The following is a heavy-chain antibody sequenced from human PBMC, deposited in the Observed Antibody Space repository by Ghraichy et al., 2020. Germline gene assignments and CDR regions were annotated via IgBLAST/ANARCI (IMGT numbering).Heavy chain of an antibody. V-gene: IGHV3-30*18. Sequence: GGSLRLSCAASGFTFSSYGMHWVRQAPGKGLEWVAVISYDGSNKYYADSVKGRFTISRDNSKNTLYLQMNSLRAEDTAVYYCAKDRHSYGDYYYYYGMDVWGQGTTVTVSS. CDR3: AKDRHSYGDYYYYYGMDV. CDR2: ISYDGSNK. D-gene: IGHD4-17*01. J-gene: IGHJ6*02. CDR1: GFTFSSYG.